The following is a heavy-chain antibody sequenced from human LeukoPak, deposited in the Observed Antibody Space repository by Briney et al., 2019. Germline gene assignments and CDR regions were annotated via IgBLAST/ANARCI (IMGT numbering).Heavy chain of an antibody. CDR2: INPNSGGT. CDR3: ARGVGLRGVIIDYFDY. V-gene: IGHV1-2*02. Sequence: ASVKVSCKASGYTFTDYNLHWVRQAPGQGLEWMGWINPNSGGTNYAQKFQGRVTMTRDTSINTAYMELSRLRSDDTAVYYCARGVGLRGVIIDYFDYWGQGRLVTVSS. J-gene: IGHJ4*02. D-gene: IGHD3-10*01. CDR1: GYTFTDYN.